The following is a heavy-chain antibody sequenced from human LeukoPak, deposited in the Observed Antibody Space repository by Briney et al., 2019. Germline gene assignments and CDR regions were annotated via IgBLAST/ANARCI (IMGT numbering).Heavy chain of an antibody. D-gene: IGHD3-16*01. Sequence: GGSLRLSCAASGFTFTSYWMSWLRQAPGKGLEWVASIKEDGSEKYYVDSVKGRFTISRDNAKNSLYLQMNSLRAEDTAVYYCSRDWGRHPVDWGPRTLVTVSS. CDR3: SRDWGRHPVD. CDR1: GFTFTSYW. V-gene: IGHV3-7*01. CDR2: IKEDGSEK. J-gene: IGHJ4*02.